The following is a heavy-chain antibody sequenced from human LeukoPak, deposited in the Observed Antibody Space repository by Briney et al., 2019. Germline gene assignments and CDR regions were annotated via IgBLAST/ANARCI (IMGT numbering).Heavy chain of an antibody. D-gene: IGHD3-3*01. V-gene: IGHV3-7*01. J-gene: IGHJ6*03. Sequence: GGSLRLSCAASGFTFSSYWMSWVRQAPGKGLEWVANIKQDGSEKYYVDSVKGRFTISRDNAKNSLYLQMNSLRAEDTAVYYCAREGNDFWSGYYNYYYYYMDVWGKGTTVTVSS. CDR3: AREGNDFWSGYYNYYYYYMDV. CDR1: GFTFSSYW. CDR2: IKQDGSEK.